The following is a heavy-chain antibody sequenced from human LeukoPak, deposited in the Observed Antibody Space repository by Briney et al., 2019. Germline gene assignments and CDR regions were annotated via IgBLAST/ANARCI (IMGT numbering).Heavy chain of an antibody. D-gene: IGHD3-10*01. J-gene: IGHJ6*02. Sequence: GGSLRLSCEASGFTFSSYWMSWVRQAPGKGLEWVANIKTDGSEKYYVDSVKGRFTISRDNAKNSLYLQMNSLRAEDTAVYYCAKDLLGYYGMDVWGLGTTVTVSS. V-gene: IGHV3-7*03. CDR1: GFTFSSYW. CDR3: AKDLLGYYGMDV. CDR2: IKTDGSEK.